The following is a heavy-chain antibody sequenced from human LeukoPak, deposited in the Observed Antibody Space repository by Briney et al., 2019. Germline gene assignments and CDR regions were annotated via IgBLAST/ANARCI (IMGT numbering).Heavy chain of an antibody. V-gene: IGHV6-1*01. D-gene: IGHD4/OR15-4a*01. J-gene: IGHJ4*02. CDR1: VDSVSSNSAA. Sequence: SQTLSLSSVISVDSVSSNSAAWGWVRRSPSSCLEWLGTTYYRSKWYYDYPASVKGRVIINPDTSKNQFSLQLNSVTPEDTAIYYCARCLHDYGCLAYFDYWGQGTLVTVSS. CDR3: ARCLHDYGCLAYFDY. CDR2: TYYRSKWYY.